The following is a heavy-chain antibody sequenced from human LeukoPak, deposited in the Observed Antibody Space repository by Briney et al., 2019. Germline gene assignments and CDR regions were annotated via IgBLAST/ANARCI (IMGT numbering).Heavy chain of an antibody. J-gene: IGHJ6*02. D-gene: IGHD3-22*01. CDR2: INQDGSEK. CDR1: GFTFNNYW. Sequence: PGGSLRLSCAASGFTFNNYWMTWVRQAPGKGLEWVANINQDGSEKYYVDSVKGRFTISRDNAKNSLYLQMNSLRAEDTAVYYCARDSDFDSSGYYPYYYYYYNMDVWGQGTTVTVSS. V-gene: IGHV3-7*01. CDR3: ARDSDFDSSGYYPYYYYYYNMDV.